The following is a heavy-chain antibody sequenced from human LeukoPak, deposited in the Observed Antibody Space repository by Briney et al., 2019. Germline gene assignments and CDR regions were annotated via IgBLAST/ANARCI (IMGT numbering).Heavy chain of an antibody. Sequence: PGGSLRLSCAASGFTFSSYGMSWVRQAPGKGLEWVSAISGSGGSTYYADSVKGRFTISRDNSKNTLYLQMNSLRAEDTAVYYCAKDVYYDSSGYTYAFDIWGQGTMVTVSS. V-gene: IGHV3-23*01. D-gene: IGHD3-22*01. J-gene: IGHJ3*02. CDR1: GFTFSSYG. CDR3: AKDVYYDSSGYTYAFDI. CDR2: ISGSGGST.